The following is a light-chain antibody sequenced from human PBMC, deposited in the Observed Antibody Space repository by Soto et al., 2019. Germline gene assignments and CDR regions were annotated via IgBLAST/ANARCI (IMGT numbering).Light chain of an antibody. CDR2: GAS. J-gene: IGKJ3*01. CDR3: QQYGTTLFT. V-gene: IGKV3-20*01. Sequence: PGERATLSCGASQRVTNNFLAWYQQKPGQAPRLLIYGASSRATGVPDRFSGSGSGTDFTLTISRLEPGDFAVYYCQQYGTTLFTCGPGTKVDIK. CDR1: QRVTNNF.